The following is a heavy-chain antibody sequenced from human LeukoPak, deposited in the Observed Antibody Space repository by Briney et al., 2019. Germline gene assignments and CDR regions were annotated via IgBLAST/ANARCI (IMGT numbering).Heavy chain of an antibody. CDR1: GFTFSGYA. D-gene: IGHD6-19*01. V-gene: IGHV3-23*01. J-gene: IGHJ6*02. CDR2: ISGSGGST. Sequence: GGSLRLSCAASGFTFSGYAMSWVRQAPGKGLEWVSAISGSGGSTYYADSVKGRFTISRDNSKNTLYLQMNSLRAEDTAVYYCAKDLGVSSGWYDYYYYGMDVWGQGTTVTVSS. CDR3: AKDLGVSSGWYDYYYYGMDV.